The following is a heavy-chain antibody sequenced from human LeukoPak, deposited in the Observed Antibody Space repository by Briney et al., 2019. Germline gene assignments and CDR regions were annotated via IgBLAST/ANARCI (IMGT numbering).Heavy chain of an antibody. J-gene: IGHJ3*02. D-gene: IGHD2-8*01. V-gene: IGHV3-21*01. Sequence: GGSLRLSCAASGFTFSSYSMNWVRQAPGKGLEWVSSISSSSSYIYYADSVEGRFTISRDNAKNSLYLQMNSLRAEDTAVYYCARVKWGAFDIWGQGTMVTVSS. CDR3: ARVKWGAFDI. CDR2: ISSSSSYI. CDR1: GFTFSSYS.